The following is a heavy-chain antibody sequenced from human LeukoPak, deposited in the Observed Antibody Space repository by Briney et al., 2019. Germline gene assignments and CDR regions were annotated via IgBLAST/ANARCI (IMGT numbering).Heavy chain of an antibody. D-gene: IGHD7-27*01. CDR3: AKKVPANWGSYFDY. Sequence: GGSLRLSCAASGFTFSSYAMSWVRQAPGKGVEWVSAISGSGDSTYSTDSVKGRFTISRDNSKNTLYLQMNSLRAEDTAVYYCAKKVPANWGSYFDYWGQGTLVTVSS. CDR2: ISGSGDST. V-gene: IGHV3-23*01. CDR1: GFTFSSYA. J-gene: IGHJ4*02.